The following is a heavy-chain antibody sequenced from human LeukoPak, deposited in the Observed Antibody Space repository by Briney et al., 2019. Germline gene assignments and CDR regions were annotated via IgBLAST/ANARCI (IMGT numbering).Heavy chain of an antibody. CDR2: ISGSGGST. J-gene: IGHJ4*02. CDR1: GFTFSSYG. CDR3: AKAMGYSGYRAYYFDY. D-gene: IGHD5-12*01. Sequence: GGSLKLSCAASGFTFSSYGMSWVRQAPGKGLEWVSAISGSGGSTYYADSVKGRFTISRDNSKNTLYLQMNSLRAEDTAVYYCAKAMGYSGYRAYYFDYWGQGTLVTVSS. V-gene: IGHV3-23*01.